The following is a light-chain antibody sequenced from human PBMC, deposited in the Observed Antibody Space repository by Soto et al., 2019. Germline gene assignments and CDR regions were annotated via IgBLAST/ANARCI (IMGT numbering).Light chain of an antibody. J-gene: IGKJ2*01. Sequence: DVQMTQSPSSLSASVGDRVTITCRASRDISSSLAWYQQKPGKVPKLLIYAASTLHAGVQSRFSGSGSGTFFTLNINSLQPEDAATYCCQKYNSAPDTFGRGTRLEIK. V-gene: IGKV1-27*01. CDR1: RDISSS. CDR3: QKYNSAPDT. CDR2: AAS.